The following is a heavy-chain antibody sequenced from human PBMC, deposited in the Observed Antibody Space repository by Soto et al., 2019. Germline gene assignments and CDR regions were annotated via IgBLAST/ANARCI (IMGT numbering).Heavy chain of an antibody. CDR3: ARDRGYHDSFDI. D-gene: IGHD2-2*01. CDR2: INGDGTTT. J-gene: IGHJ3*02. Sequence: GGSLRLSCAASGFPFGPFYMHWVRQAPGKGLEWVSHINGDGTTTVYADSVKGRFTISRDNAKNTLYLQMTSLRAEDTAVYYCARDRGYHDSFDIWGQGTMVTVSS. V-gene: IGHV3-74*01. CDR1: GFPFGPFY.